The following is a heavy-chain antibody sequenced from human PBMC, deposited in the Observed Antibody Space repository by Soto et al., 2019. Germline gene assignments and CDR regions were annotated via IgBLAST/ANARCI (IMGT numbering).Heavy chain of an antibody. J-gene: IGHJ5*02. CDR1: GYTFTSYG. D-gene: IGHD4-17*01. CDR2: ISAYNGNT. CDR3: ARDYRTAAHYGDYVGNWFDP. V-gene: IGHV1-18*01. Sequence: ASVKVSCKASGYTFTSYGISWVRQAPGQGLEWMGWISAYNGNTNYAQKLQGRVTMTTDTSTSTAYMELRSLRSDDTAVYYCARDYRTAAHYGDYVGNWFDPWGQGTLVTVSS.